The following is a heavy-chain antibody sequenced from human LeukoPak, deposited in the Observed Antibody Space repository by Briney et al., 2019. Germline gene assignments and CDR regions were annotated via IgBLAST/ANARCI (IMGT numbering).Heavy chain of an antibody. Sequence: SETLSLTCTVSGGSISSYYWSWIRQPAGKGLEWIGRIYTSGSTNYNPSLKSRVTMSVDTSKNQFSLKLSSVTAADTAVYYCARDLAVETASKHYYYYMDVWGKGTTVTVSS. CDR2: IYTSGST. J-gene: IGHJ6*03. CDR3: ARDLAVETASKHYYYYMDV. V-gene: IGHV4-4*07. CDR1: GGSISSYY. D-gene: IGHD2-21*02.